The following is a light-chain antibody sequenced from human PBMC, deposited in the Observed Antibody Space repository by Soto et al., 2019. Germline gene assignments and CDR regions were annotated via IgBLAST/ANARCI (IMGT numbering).Light chain of an antibody. Sequence: DIQMTQSPSSLSASVGDRVTITCRASQSISNSLNWYQQKPGRAPKLLIYAASSLQSGVPSRFSGSGSGTDFILTISSLQPEDFATYYCQQSYSTPRDFGQGKRLEIK. CDR1: QSISNS. CDR3: QQSYSTPRD. CDR2: AAS. J-gene: IGKJ5*01. V-gene: IGKV1-39*01.